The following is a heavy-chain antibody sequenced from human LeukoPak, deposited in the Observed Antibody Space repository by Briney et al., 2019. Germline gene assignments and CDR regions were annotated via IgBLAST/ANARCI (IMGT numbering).Heavy chain of an antibody. CDR2: ISGSGGTT. D-gene: IGHD2-21*02. V-gene: IGHV3-23*01. J-gene: IGHJ5*02. CDR3: ARDLGDFWFDP. CDR1: GFTFSSFP. Sequence: HSGGSLRLSCAASGFTFSSFPMAWVRQPPGKGLEWVSAISGSGGTTYYADSVQGRFTISRDNSKNTLYLQMNSLRAEDTAVYYCARDLGDFWFDPWGQGTLVTVSS.